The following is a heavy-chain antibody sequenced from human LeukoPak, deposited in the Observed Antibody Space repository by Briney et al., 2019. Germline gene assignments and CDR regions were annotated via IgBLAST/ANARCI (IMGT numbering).Heavy chain of an antibody. D-gene: IGHD3-3*01. CDR2: IFYSGST. CDR3: ARGTWSGYYYFDY. J-gene: IGHJ4*02. V-gene: IGHV4-59*07. CDR1: GGSISRYY. Sequence: SDTLSLTCTVSGGSISRYYWSWTRQPPAKGLAWIGYIFYSGSTNYNPSLKTRVTISIDTSKNQFSLKLSSVTAADTAVYYCARGTWSGYYYFDYWGQGTLVTVSS.